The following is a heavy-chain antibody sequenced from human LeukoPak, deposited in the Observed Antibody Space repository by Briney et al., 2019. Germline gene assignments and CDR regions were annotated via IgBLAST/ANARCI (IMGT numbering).Heavy chain of an antibody. V-gene: IGHV3-23*01. J-gene: IGHJ5*02. CDR3: AKGGFTYCSGGSCYGQAHYNWFDP. CDR1: GFTFSSYA. D-gene: IGHD2-15*01. Sequence: GGSLRLSCAASGFTFSSYAMSWVRQAPGKGLEWVSAISGSGGSTYYTDSVKGRFTISRDNSKNTLYLQMNSLRAEGTAVYYCAKGGFTYCSGGSCYGQAHYNWFDPWGQGTLVTVSS. CDR2: ISGSGGST.